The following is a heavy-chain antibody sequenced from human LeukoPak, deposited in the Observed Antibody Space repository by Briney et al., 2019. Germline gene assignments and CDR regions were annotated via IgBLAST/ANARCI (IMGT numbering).Heavy chain of an antibody. CDR1: GYSFTSYW. V-gene: IGHV5-51*01. Sequence: GESLKISCKGSGYSFTSYWIGWVRQMPGKGLEWMGIIYPGDSDTRYSPSFQGQVTISADKSISTAYLQWSSLKASDTAMYYCASSYDILTGYSDASDIWGQGTMVTVSS. CDR3: ASSYDILTGYSDASDI. J-gene: IGHJ3*02. CDR2: IYPGDSDT. D-gene: IGHD3-9*01.